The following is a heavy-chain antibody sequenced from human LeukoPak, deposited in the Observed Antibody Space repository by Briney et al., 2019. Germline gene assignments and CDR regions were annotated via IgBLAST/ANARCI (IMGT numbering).Heavy chain of an antibody. CDR3: AMIPTPNVPGIAGKNYFDY. Sequence: GGSLRLSCAASGFTFSSYGMHWVRQAPGKGLEWVAVIWYDGSNKYYADSVKGRFTISRDNSKNTLYLQMNSLRAEDTAVYYCAMIPTPNVPGIAGKNYFDYWGQGTLVTVSS. CDR1: GFTFSSYG. CDR2: IWYDGSNK. J-gene: IGHJ4*02. D-gene: IGHD6-13*01. V-gene: IGHV3-33*01.